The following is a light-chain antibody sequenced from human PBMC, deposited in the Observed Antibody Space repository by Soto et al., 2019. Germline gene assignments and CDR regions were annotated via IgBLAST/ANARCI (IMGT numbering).Light chain of an antibody. CDR2: GAS. V-gene: IGKV3-20*01. CDR1: QSVSSSY. CDR3: QQYGSSLPIT. Sequence: EIVLTQSPGTLSLSPGERATLSCRASQSVSSSYLAWYQQKPGQAPRLLIYGASSRATGSPDRFSGSGSGTDFTLTISRLEPEDFAVYYCQQYGSSLPITFGQGTRLDVK. J-gene: IGKJ5*01.